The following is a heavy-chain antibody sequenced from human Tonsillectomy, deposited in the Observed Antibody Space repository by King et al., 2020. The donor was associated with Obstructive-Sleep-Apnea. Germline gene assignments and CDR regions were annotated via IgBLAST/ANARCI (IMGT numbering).Heavy chain of an antibody. Sequence: VQLVESGADVKKPGASVEVSCEASGYTFTDYHIHWVRQAPGQGLDWMGWINPNSGGTDYAQKFQGRVTMTRDTSISTAYMDLSRLTSDDTAVYYCASDATAELHRRSNYFDYWGQGTLVTVFS. D-gene: IGHD1-26*01. CDR2: INPNSGGT. V-gene: IGHV1-2*02. CDR3: ASDATAELHRRSNYFDY. CDR1: GYTFTDYH. J-gene: IGHJ4*02.